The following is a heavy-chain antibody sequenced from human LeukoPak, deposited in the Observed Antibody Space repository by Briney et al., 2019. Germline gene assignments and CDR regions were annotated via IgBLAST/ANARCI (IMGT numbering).Heavy chain of an antibody. CDR1: GGSISSSSYY. J-gene: IGHJ4*02. D-gene: IGHD5-24*01. CDR2: IYYSGST. V-gene: IGHV4-39*07. CDR3: ARRHWGNGYSLDV. Sequence: TSETLSLTCTVSGGSISSSSYYWGWIRQPPGKGLEWIGSIYYSGSTYYNPSLKSRVTISVDTSKNQFSLKLSSVTAADTAVYYCARRHWGNGYSLDVWGQGTLVTVSS.